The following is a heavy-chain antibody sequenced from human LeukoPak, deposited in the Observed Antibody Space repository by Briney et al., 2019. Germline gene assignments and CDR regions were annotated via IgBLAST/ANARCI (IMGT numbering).Heavy chain of an antibody. D-gene: IGHD5-24*01. Sequence: SETLSLTGAVYGGSFSGYYWSWIRQPPGKGLEWIGEINHSGSTNYNPSLKSRVTISVDTSKNQFSLKLSSVTAADTAVYYCARGRREMATVDWFDPWGQGTLVTVSS. J-gene: IGHJ5*02. CDR2: INHSGST. CDR3: ARGRREMATVDWFDP. V-gene: IGHV4-34*01. CDR1: GGSFSGYY.